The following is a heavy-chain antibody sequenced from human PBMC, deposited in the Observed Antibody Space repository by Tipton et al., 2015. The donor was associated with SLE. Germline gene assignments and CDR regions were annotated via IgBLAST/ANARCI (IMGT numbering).Heavy chain of an antibody. J-gene: IGHJ3*02. V-gene: IGHV4-59*11. D-gene: IGHD6-19*01. CDR1: GGSISSHY. CDR3: ARVSVDDAFDI. CDR2: IYYSGST. Sequence: TLSLTCTVSGGSISSHYWSWIRQPPGKGLEWIGYIYYSGSTNYNPSLKSRVTISVDTSKNQFSLKLSSVTAADTAVYYCARVSVDDAFDIWGQGTMVTVSS.